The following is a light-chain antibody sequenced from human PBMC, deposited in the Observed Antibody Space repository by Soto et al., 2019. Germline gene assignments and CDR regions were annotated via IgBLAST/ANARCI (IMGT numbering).Light chain of an antibody. J-gene: IGKJ1*01. CDR1: QYINTR. Sequence: EIVLTQSPATLSSFPGDRVTLSCRASQYINTRLAWYQHRPGQAPRLLIYQTSIRAAGIPARFSASGSGTDFTLTSSDVQPEEFALYYCHQRQSCPRTFGQGTKVDI. V-gene: IGKV3-11*01. CDR3: HQRQSCPRT. CDR2: QTS.